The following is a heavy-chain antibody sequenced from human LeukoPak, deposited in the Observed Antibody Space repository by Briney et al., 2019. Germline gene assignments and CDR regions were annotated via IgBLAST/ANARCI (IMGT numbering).Heavy chain of an antibody. CDR3: ARDCSGGSCLVGY. J-gene: IGHJ4*02. V-gene: IGHV1-2*06. CDR1: GYTFTGYY. D-gene: IGHD2-15*01. CDR2: INPNSGGT. Sequence: ASVKVSCKASGYTFTGYYMHWVRQAPGQGLEWMGRINPNSGGTNYAQKFQGRVTVTRDTSISTAYMELSRLRSDDTAVYYCARDCSGGSCLVGYWGQGTLVTVFS.